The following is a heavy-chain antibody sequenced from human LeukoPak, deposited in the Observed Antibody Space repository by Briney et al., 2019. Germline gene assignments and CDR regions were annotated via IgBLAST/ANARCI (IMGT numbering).Heavy chain of an antibody. J-gene: IGHJ3*02. V-gene: IGHV1-2*02. CDR1: GYTFTGYY. CDR2: INPNSGGT. D-gene: IGHD6-13*01. CDR3: ARDKGIAAAADLDAFDI. Sequence: ASVEVSCKASGYTFTGYYMHWVRQAPGQGLEWMGWINPNSGGTNYAQKFQGRVTMTRDTSISTVYMELSRLRSDDTAVYYCARDKGIAAAADLDAFDIWGQGTMVTVSS.